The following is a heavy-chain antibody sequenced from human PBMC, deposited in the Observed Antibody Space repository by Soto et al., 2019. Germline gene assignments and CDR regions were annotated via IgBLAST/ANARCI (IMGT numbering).Heavy chain of an antibody. CDR2: IYSGGST. D-gene: IGHD3-10*01. CDR3: ARDRGSAYYYYYMDV. J-gene: IGHJ6*03. V-gene: IGHV3-66*01. CDR1: GFTVSSNY. Sequence: PGGSLRLSCAASGFTVSSNYMSWVRQAPGKGLEWVSVIYSGGSTYYADSVKGRFTISRDNSKNTLYLQMNSLRAEDTAVYYCARDRGSAYYYYYMDVWGKGTTVTVSS.